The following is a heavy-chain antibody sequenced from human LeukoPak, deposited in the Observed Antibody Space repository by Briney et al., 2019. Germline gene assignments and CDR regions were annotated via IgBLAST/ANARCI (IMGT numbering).Heavy chain of an antibody. D-gene: IGHD1-14*01. CDR2: INPNSGGT. J-gene: IGHJ4*02. Sequence: ASVKVSCKASGYTFTGYYMHWVRQAPGQGLEWMGWINPNSGGTNYAQKFQGRVTMTRDTSISTAYMELSRLRSHDTAVYYCAREGSSGTGVDYWGQGTLVTVSS. V-gene: IGHV1-2*02. CDR1: GYTFTGYY. CDR3: AREGSSGTGVDY.